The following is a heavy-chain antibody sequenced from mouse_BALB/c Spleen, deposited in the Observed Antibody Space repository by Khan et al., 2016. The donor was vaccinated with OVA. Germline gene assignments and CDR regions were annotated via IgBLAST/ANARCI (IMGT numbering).Heavy chain of an antibody. CDR2: INTETGEP. J-gene: IGHJ2*01. V-gene: IGHV9-2-1*01. CDR3: ASGQKYSNFDN. D-gene: IGHD2-5*01. Sequence: QIQLVQSGPELKKPGETVKISCKASGYTFTDYSMHWVKQAPGKGLKWMGWINTETGEPTYADDFKGRFAFSLDTSASTAYLQINNLKNEDTATYFCASGQKYSNFDNWGQGTTLTVSS. CDR1: GYTFTDYS.